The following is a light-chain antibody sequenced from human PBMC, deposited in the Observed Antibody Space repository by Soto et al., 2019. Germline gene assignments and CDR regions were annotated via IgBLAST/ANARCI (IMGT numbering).Light chain of an antibody. Sequence: QSALTKPASVSGSPGQSITISCTGTSSDVGGYNYVSWYQHHPGKAPKLILYEVSNRPSGVSNRFSGSKSGNTASLTLSGLQAEDEADYYCAAYTTSSTYVFGSGTKVTVL. CDR3: AAYTTSSTYV. J-gene: IGLJ1*01. V-gene: IGLV2-14*01. CDR1: SSDVGGYNY. CDR2: EVS.